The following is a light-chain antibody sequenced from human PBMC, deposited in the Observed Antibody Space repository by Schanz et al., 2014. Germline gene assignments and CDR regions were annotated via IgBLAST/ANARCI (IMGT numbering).Light chain of an antibody. CDR1: SSDVGGYTF. CDR3: AAWDDSLNGPV. V-gene: IGLV2-8*01. J-gene: IGLJ3*02. Sequence: QSALTQPPSASGSPGQSVTISCTGTSSDVGGYTFVSWYQQHPGKAPKLMIYEVSNRPSGVPDRFSGSKSGNTASLTVSGLQAEDEADYYCAAWDDSLNGPVFGGGTKLTVL. CDR2: EVS.